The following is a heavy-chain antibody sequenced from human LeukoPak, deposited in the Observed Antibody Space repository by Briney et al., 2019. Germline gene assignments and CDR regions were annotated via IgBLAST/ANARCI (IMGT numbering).Heavy chain of an antibody. V-gene: IGHV3-23*01. CDR3: AKVSRWSYYFGY. D-gene: IGHD4-23*01. Sequence: GGSLRLSCAASGFTFSSYAMSWVRQAPGNGLEWVSAISGSGGSTYYADSVKGRFTISRDNSKNTLYLQMNSLRAEDTAVYYCAKVSRWSYYFGYWGQGTLVTVSS. CDR1: GFTFSSYA. J-gene: IGHJ4*02. CDR2: ISGSGGST.